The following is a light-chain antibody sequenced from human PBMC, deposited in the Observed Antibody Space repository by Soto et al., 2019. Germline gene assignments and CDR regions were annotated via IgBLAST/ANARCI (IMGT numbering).Light chain of an antibody. CDR1: SSDVGSYNR. J-gene: IGLJ1*01. V-gene: IGLV2-18*02. Sequence: QSVLTQPPSVSGSPGQSVTISCTGTSSDVGSYNRVSWYQQPPGTAPKLMIYEVSKRPSGVPDRFSGSKSGNTASLTISGLQAEDEADYYCSSYTSSSTYVFGTVTKVTVL. CDR3: SSYTSSSTYV. CDR2: EVS.